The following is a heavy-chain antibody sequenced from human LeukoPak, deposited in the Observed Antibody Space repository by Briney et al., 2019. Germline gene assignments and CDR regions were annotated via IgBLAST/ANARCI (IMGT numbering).Heavy chain of an antibody. D-gene: IGHD2/OR15-2a*01. CDR3: AKDRVSPGFNLFDP. CDR2: INGRGDNT. J-gene: IGHJ5*02. V-gene: IGHV3-23*01. CDR1: GFTFSSYA. Sequence: GGSLRLSCAASGFTFSSYAMNWVRQAPGKGLEWVSAINGRGDNTYYADSVKGRFTISRDNSKSTLFLQMNSLRAEDTAIYYCAKDRVSPGFNLFDPWGQGTLVAVSS.